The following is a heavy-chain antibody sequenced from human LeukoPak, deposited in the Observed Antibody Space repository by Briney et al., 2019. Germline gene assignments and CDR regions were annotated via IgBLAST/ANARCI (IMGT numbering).Heavy chain of an antibody. CDR2: IYYSGST. CDR1: GGSISSSSYY. V-gene: IGHV4-39*07. J-gene: IGHJ3*01. Sequence: PSETLSLTCTVSGGSISSSSYYWGWIRQPPGKGLEWIGSIYYSGSTYYNPSLKSRVTISVDTSKNQFSLKLTSVTAADTAVYYCARDLFVEMATIGAFDLWGQGTMVTVSS. CDR3: ARDLFVEMATIGAFDL. D-gene: IGHD5-24*01.